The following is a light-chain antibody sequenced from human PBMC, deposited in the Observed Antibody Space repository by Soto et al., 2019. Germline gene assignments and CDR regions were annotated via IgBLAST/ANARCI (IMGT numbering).Light chain of an antibody. CDR3: QQNYSTTMYT. J-gene: IGKJ2*01. CDR2: AAS. Sequence: DIQMTQSPSSLSASVGDRVTITCRASQSISSYLNWYQQKPGKAPKLLIYAASSLQSGVQSRFSGSGAGTDFTITIISLQPEDFATYYCQQNYSTTMYTFGKGTKLEIK. V-gene: IGKV1-39*01. CDR1: QSISSY.